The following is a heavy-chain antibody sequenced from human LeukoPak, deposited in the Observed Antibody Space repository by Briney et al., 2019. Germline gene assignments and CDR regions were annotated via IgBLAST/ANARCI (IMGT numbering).Heavy chain of an antibody. D-gene: IGHD2-15*01. Sequence: ASVTVSCTASGYTFTGSYMHWVRQAPGQGLEWMGWINPNSGGTSSAQKFQGRVTMTRDTSVSTAYMELSRLRSDDTALYYCARETGYCSGGRCYFIYWGQGTLVTVSS. V-gene: IGHV1-2*02. CDR3: ARETGYCSGGRCYFIY. CDR2: INPNSGGT. CDR1: GYTFTGSY. J-gene: IGHJ4*02.